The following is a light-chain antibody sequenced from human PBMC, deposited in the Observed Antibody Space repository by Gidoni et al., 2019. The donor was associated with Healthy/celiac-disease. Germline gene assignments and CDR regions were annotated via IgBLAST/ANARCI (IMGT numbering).Light chain of an antibody. CDR3: QHYGSSWWT. J-gene: IGKJ1*01. CDR2: GPS. CDR1: QSVSSSY. V-gene: IGKV3-20*01. Sequence: EIELAHSPGTLSLSPGERATLSCRASQSVSSSYLTWYQPNHGQAPRLLIYGPSSRATGIPDRFSASGSGTDFTLNISSLEPEHYAVYYCQHYGSSWWTFGQGTKVEIK.